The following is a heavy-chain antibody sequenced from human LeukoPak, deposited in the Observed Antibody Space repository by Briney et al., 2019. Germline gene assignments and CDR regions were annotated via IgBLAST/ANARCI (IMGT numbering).Heavy chain of an antibody. CDR1: GFTFSSYA. J-gene: IGHJ4*02. D-gene: IGHD3-10*01. CDR3: AKRASGSGTFLYYFDY. Sequence: GGSLRLSCAASGFTFSSYAMHWVRQAPGKGLEWVSVISNSAGSTFYADSVKGRFTISRDNSKNTLYLQMNSLRAEDTAVYYCAKRASGSGTFLYYFDYWGQGTLVTVSS. V-gene: IGHV3-23*01. CDR2: ISNSAGST.